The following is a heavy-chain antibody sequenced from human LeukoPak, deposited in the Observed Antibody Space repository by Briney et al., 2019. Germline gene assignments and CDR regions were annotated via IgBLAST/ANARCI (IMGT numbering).Heavy chain of an antibody. CDR3: ARAPLQWLDPLQI. V-gene: IGHV7-4-1*02. CDR2: INTNTGNP. D-gene: IGHD6-19*01. CDR1: GGTFSSYA. J-gene: IGHJ3*02. Sequence: ASVKVSCKASGGTFSSYAISWVRQAPGQGLEWMGWINTNTGNPTYAQGFTGRFVFSLDTSVSTAYLQISSLKAEDTAVYYCARAPLQWLDPLQIWGQGTMVTVSS.